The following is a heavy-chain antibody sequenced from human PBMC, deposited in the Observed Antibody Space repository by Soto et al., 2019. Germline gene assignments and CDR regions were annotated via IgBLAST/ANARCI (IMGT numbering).Heavy chain of an antibody. CDR2: INHSGST. CDR1: GGSFSGYY. D-gene: IGHD3-3*01. CDR3: AMTRGVVAFDP. J-gene: IGHJ5*02. V-gene: IGHV4-34*01. Sequence: SETLSLTCAVYGGSFSGYYLSWIRQPPGKGLEWIGEINHSGSTNYNPSLKSRVTISVDTSKNQFSLKLSSVTAADTAVYYCAMTRGVVAFDPWGQGTLVTVSS.